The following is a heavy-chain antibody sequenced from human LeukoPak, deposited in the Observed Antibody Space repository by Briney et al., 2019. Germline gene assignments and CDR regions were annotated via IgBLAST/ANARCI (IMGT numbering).Heavy chain of an antibody. J-gene: IGHJ4*02. CDR3: ARDRGYCSGGSCYWPHY. D-gene: IGHD2-15*01. Sequence: ASVKVSCKASGYTFTSYCMHWVRQAPGQALEWMGIINPSGGSTSYAQKFQGRVTMTRDTSTSTVYMELSSLRSEDTAVYYCARDRGYCSGGSCYWPHYWGQGTLVTVSS. CDR2: INPSGGST. V-gene: IGHV1-46*01. CDR1: GYTFTSYC.